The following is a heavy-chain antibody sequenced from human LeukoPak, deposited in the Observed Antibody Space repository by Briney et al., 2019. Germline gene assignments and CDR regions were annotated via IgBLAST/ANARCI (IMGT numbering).Heavy chain of an antibody. Sequence: PSETLSLTCTVSGGSISSYYWSWIRQPPGKGLEWIGYIYHSGSTYYNPSLKSRVTISVDRSENQFSLKLSSVTAADTAVYYCARATMANRPDAFDIWGQGTMVTVSS. J-gene: IGHJ3*02. V-gene: IGHV4-59*12. CDR1: GGSISSYY. CDR3: ARATMANRPDAFDI. CDR2: IYHSGST. D-gene: IGHD3-10*01.